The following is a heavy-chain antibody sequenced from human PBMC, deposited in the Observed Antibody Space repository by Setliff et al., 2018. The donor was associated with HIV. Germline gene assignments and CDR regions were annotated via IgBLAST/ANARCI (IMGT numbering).Heavy chain of an antibody. CDR2: IYHGGST. Sequence: SETLSLTCAVSSYSISSGYYWVWIRQPPGKGLEWIGSIYHGGSTYYNPSLKSRVTISVDTSKNQFSLKLSSVTAADTAIYYCARHVSGSDLYWFDPWGQGTLVTAPQ. V-gene: IGHV4-38-2*01. CDR3: ARHVSGSDLYWFDP. CDR1: SYSISSGYY. J-gene: IGHJ5*02. D-gene: IGHD2-15*01.